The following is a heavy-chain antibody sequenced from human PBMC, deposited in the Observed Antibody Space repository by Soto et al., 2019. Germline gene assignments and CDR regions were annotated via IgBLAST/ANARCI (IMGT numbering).Heavy chain of an antibody. Sequence: SETLSLTCTVSGGSISSYYWSWIRQHPGKGLERIGYIYYSGSTNYNPSLKSRVTISVDTSKNQFSLKLSSVTAADTAVYYCARWAEYYYDSSGGGDAFEIWGQGTMVTVSS. J-gene: IGHJ3*02. CDR3: ARWAEYYYDSSGGGDAFEI. CDR2: IYYSGST. V-gene: IGHV4-59*01. CDR1: GGSISSYY. D-gene: IGHD3-22*01.